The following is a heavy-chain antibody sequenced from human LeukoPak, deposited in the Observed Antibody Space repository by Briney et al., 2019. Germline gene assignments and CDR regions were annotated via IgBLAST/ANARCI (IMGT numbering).Heavy chain of an antibody. CDR1: GFTFSNYA. CDR2: ISASGDNP. Sequence: GGSLRLSCAASGFTFSNYAMTWVPQAPGKGLDWVSLISASGDNPYYADSVGGRFTISRDNSKNTLYLQMNSLRAKDTAVYYCAKTSGYYDYWGQGTLVTVSS. D-gene: IGHD3-10*01. J-gene: IGHJ4*02. CDR3: AKTSGYYDY. V-gene: IGHV3-23*01.